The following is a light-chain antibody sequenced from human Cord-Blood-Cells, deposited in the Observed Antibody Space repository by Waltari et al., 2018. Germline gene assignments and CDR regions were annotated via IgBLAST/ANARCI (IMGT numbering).Light chain of an antibody. J-gene: IGLJ1*01. CDR1: SSDVWSYNL. CDR3: CSYAGSRTDV. V-gene: IGLV2-23*01. CDR2: ERS. Sequence: QSALTQPASVSGSPGQAITISCTGTSSDVWSYNLVSRYQQHPGKATKHMIYERSKRPSGVTHRFSGSTSGNTAVLTSSGGQAEDEADYYCCSYAGSRTDVFGTGTKVTVL.